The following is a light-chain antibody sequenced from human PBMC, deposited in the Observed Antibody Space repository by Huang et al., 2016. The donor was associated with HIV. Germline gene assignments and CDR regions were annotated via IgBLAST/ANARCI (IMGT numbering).Light chain of an antibody. CDR3: QQSYSTPNT. J-gene: IGKJ5*01. CDR2: DPC. Sequence: DIQMTQSPSSLSASVGDRVTITCRASQSISSYLNWYQQKPGKAPKFLIYDPCSLQSGVPSRFSGSGSGTDFTLTISSLQPEDFATYYCQQSYSTPNTFGQGTRLEIK. CDR1: QSISSY. V-gene: IGKV1-39*01.